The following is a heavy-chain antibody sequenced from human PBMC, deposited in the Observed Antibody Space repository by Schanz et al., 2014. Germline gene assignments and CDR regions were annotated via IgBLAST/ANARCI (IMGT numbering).Heavy chain of an antibody. CDR3: ARPALWFGDNCFDP. D-gene: IGHD3-10*01. CDR2: ITYNGGTI. V-gene: IGHV3-48*01. J-gene: IGHJ5*02. CDR1: GFTFSTST. Sequence: VQLVDSGGGLVQPGGSLRLSCAASGFTFSTSTMHWVRQAPGKGLEWISYITYNGGTIYYADSVKGRFTISRDNAKNSLYLEMNSLRAEDTAVYYCARPALWFGDNCFDPWGQGTLVTVSS.